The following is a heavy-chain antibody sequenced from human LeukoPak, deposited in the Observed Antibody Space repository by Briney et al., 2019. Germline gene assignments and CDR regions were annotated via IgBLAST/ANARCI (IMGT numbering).Heavy chain of an antibody. CDR2: IYYSGST. Sequence: SQTLSLTCTVSGGSISSGDYYWSWIRQPPGTGLEWIGYIYYSGSTYYNPSLKSRVTISVDTSKNQFSLKLSSVTAADTAVYYCARGYYGSGSYEPWGQGTLVTVSS. J-gene: IGHJ5*02. CDR1: GGSISSGDYY. V-gene: IGHV4-30-4*01. CDR3: ARGYYGSGSYEP. D-gene: IGHD3-10*01.